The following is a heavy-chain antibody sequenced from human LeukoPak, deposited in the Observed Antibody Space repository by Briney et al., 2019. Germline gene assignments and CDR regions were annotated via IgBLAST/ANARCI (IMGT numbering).Heavy chain of an antibody. V-gene: IGHV4-4*02. Sequence: SETLSLTCAVSGGSITSTNWWNWVRQPPGKGLEWIGEIYHTGSTYYNPSLKSRVTISVDTSKNQFSLKLSSVTAADTAVYYCARDLSGRFDYWGQGTLVTVSS. D-gene: IGHD1-26*01. J-gene: IGHJ4*02. CDR2: IYHTGST. CDR1: GGSITSTNW. CDR3: ARDLSGRFDY.